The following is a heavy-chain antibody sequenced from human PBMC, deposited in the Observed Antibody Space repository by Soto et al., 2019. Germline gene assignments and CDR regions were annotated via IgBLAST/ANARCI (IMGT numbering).Heavy chain of an antibody. CDR3: ARVPTRIAAAGMDV. J-gene: IGHJ6*02. CDR2: MNPNSGNT. CDR1: GYTFTSYD. Sequence: GASVKVSCKASGYTFTSYDINWVRQATGQGLEWMGWMNPNSGNTGYAQKFQGRVTMTRNTSISTAYMELSSLRSEDTAVYYCARVPTRIAAAGMDVWGQGTTVTVSS. V-gene: IGHV1-8*01. D-gene: IGHD6-13*01.